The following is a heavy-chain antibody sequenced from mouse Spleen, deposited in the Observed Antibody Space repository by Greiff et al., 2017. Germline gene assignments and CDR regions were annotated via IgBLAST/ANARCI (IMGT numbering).Heavy chain of an antibody. CDR2: IDPSDSYT. D-gene: IGHD2-4*01. Sequence: VQLLQPGAELVRPGTSVKLSCKASGYTFTSYWMHWVKQRPGQGLEWIGVIDPSDSYTNYNQKFKGKATLTVDTSSSTAYMQLSSLTSEDSAVYYCARGSDYDYGVWFAYWGQGTLVTVSA. J-gene: IGHJ3*01. CDR3: ARGSDYDYGVWFAY. V-gene: IGHV1-59*01. CDR1: GYTFTSYW.